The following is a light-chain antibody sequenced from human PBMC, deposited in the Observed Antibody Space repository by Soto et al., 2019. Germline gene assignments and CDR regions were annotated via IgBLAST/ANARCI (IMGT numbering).Light chain of an antibody. J-gene: IGKJ1*01. CDR3: QQYSRFPWT. CDR1: QSINRF. CDR2: RAS. V-gene: IGKV1-5*03. Sequence: DIQMTQSPSSLSASVGDRVTITCRASQSINRFLNWYQQKPGKAPKLLIYRASTLQSGVPPRFSGTGSGTEFTLTISSLQPDDSATYYCQQYSRFPWTCGQGTKGDIK.